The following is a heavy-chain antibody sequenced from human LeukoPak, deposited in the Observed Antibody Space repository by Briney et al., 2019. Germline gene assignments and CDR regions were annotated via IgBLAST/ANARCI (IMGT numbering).Heavy chain of an antibody. J-gene: IGHJ4*02. CDR2: IYPGDSDT. D-gene: IGHD3-10*01. CDR3: ARLDGSGIYGGDF. CDR1: GYSFTSYW. V-gene: IGHV5-51*01. Sequence: GESLKISCQGSGYSFTSYWIGWVRQIPGKGLEWMGIIYPGDSDTRYSPSFQGQVTISADKSSITAYLQWSSLKASDTAMYYCARLDGSGIYGGDFWGQGTLVTVSS.